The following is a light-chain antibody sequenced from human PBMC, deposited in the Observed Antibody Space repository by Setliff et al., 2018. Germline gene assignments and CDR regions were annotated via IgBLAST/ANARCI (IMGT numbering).Light chain of an antibody. Sequence: QRVTISCSGSSSNIGSNTVNWYQQLPGTAPKLLIYSNNQRPSGVPDRFSGSKSGTSASLATSGLQSEDEADYYCAAWDDSLNGRVFGTGTKVTVL. V-gene: IGLV1-44*01. CDR2: SNN. J-gene: IGLJ1*01. CDR3: AAWDDSLNGRV. CDR1: SSNIGSNT.